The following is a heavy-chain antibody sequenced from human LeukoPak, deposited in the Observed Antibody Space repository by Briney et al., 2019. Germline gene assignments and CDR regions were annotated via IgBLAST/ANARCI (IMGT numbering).Heavy chain of an antibody. J-gene: IGHJ6*02. D-gene: IGHD3-9*01. Sequence: GASVKVSCKASGGTFSSYAISWVRQAPGQGLEWMGGIIPILGIANYAQKFQGRVTITADKSTSTAYMELSSLRSEDTAVYYCARSSPQNYDILTGLESDYYYGMDVWGQGTTVTVSS. V-gene: IGHV1-69*10. CDR2: IIPILGIA. CDR3: ARSSPQNYDILTGLESDYYYGMDV. CDR1: GGTFSSYA.